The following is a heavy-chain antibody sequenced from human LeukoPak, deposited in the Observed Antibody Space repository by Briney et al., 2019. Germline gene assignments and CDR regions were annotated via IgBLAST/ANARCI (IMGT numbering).Heavy chain of an antibody. D-gene: IGHD1-1*01. CDR2: IICSGGST. V-gene: IGHV3-23*01. J-gene: IGHJ6*03. CDR3: AKDPVWNPSYYSYYMDV. CDR1: GCTFSSYW. Sequence: GGSLRLSCAASGCTFSSYWMSWVRQAPGKGLEWVSTIICSGGSTYYADSVTGRVTISRDNTKNTLFLKMNSLRAEDTAVSYCAKDPVWNPSYYSYYMDVWGKGTTVTVSS.